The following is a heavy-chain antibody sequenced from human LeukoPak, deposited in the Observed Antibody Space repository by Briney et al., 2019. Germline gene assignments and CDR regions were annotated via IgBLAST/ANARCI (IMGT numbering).Heavy chain of an antibody. CDR2: IYYSGST. Sequence: SETLSLTCTVFGGSISSNTYYWGCIRQPPGKGLEWIGSIYYSGSTYYNPSLKSRVTISVDTSQTQFSLKLRSVTAADTAVYYCARAFGGSGSYGRFDYWGQGTLVTVSS. D-gene: IGHD1-26*01. CDR1: GGSISSNTYY. CDR3: ARAFGGSGSYGRFDY. J-gene: IGHJ4*02. V-gene: IGHV4-39*07.